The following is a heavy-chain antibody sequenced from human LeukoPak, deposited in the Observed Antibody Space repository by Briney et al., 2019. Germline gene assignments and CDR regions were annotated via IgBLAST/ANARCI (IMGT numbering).Heavy chain of an antibody. Sequence: SETLSLTCTVSGGSISSSSYYWGWIRQPPGKGLERIGSIYYSGSTYYNPSLKSRVTISVDTSKNQFSLKLSSVTAADTAVYYCARGGTRRWFDPWGQGTLVTVSS. CDR1: GGSISSSSYY. J-gene: IGHJ5*02. V-gene: IGHV4-39*07. CDR2: IYYSGST. CDR3: ARGGTRRWFDP. D-gene: IGHD2-15*01.